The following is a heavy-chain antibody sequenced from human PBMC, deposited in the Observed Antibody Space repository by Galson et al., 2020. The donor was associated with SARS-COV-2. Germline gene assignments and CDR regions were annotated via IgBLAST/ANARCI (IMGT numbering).Heavy chain of an antibody. CDR2: INPNSGGT. J-gene: IGHJ3*02. CDR1: GYTFTGYY. V-gene: IGHV1-2*02. Sequence: ASVKVSCKASGYTFTGYYMHWVRQAPGQGLEWMGWINPNSGGTNYAQKFQGRVTMTRDTSISIAYMELSRLRSDDTAVYYCARDGTDMVTNGFDIWGQGTMVTVSS. D-gene: IGHD5-18*01. CDR3: ARDGTDMVTNGFDI.